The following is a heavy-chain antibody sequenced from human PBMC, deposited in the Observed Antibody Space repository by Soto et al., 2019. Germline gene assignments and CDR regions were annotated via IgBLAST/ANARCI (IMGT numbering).Heavy chain of an antibody. V-gene: IGHV3-23*01. CDR2: ISGSGGST. CDR1: GFTFSSYA. J-gene: IGHJ4*02. D-gene: IGHD6-13*01. CDR3: AKDRATYSSSWYGPPAAIWDY. Sequence: EVQLLESGGGLVQPGGSLRLSCAASGFTFSSYAMSWVRQAPGKGLEWVSAISGSGGSTYYADSVKGRFTISRDNSKNTLYLQMNSLRAEDTAVYYCAKDRATYSSSWYGPPAAIWDYWGQGTLVTVSS.